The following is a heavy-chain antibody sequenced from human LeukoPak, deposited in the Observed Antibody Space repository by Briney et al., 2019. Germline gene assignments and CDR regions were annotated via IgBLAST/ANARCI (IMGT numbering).Heavy chain of an antibody. CDR1: GFTFSNYW. Sequence: GGSLRLSCAASGFTFSNYWMGWVRQAPGKGLEWVANIKQDGSEKYYVDSVTGRFTISRDNAQNSLYPQMNSLRAEDTAVYYCARWATSFDLWGQGTPVTVSS. V-gene: IGHV3-7*01. CDR3: ARWATSFDL. CDR2: IKQDGSEK. J-gene: IGHJ4*02.